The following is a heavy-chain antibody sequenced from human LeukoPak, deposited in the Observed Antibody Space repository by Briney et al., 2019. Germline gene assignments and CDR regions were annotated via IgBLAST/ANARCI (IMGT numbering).Heavy chain of an antibody. D-gene: IGHD3-16*02. CDR2: INHSGST. CDR1: GGSFSGYY. V-gene: IGHV4-34*01. J-gene: IGHJ2*01. CDR3: ARAPRGNYDYVWGSYRYHWYFDL. Sequence: SETLSLTCAVYGGSFSGYYWSWIRQPPGKGLEWIGEINHSGSTSYNPSLRSRVTISVDTSKNQFSLKLSSVTAADTAVYYCARAPRGNYDYVWGSYRYHWYFDLWGRGTLVTVSS.